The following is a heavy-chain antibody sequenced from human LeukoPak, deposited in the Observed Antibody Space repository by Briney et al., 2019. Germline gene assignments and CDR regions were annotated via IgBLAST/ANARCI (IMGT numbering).Heavy chain of an antibody. Sequence: GGSLKLSCAASGFTFSGSAMHWVRQASGKGLEWVGRIRSKANSYATAYAASVKGRFTISRDDSKNTAYLQMNSLETEDTAVYYCTRLGGVSNYWGQGTLVTVSS. CDR2: IRSKANSYAT. D-gene: IGHD3-16*01. CDR1: GFTFSGSA. V-gene: IGHV3-73*01. CDR3: TRLGGVSNY. J-gene: IGHJ4*02.